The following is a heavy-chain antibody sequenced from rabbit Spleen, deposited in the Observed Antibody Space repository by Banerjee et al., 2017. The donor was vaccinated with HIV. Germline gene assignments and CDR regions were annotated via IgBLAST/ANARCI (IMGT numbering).Heavy chain of an antibody. CDR3: LREGF. Sequence: QEQLVESGGGLVQPEGSLKLSCTASGFSFSDKAVMCWVRQAPGKGLEWIACIYTGNSGITYYANWVISRFTITSNNAQNTLHLKLRSLTAADTATYFCLREGFWGQGTLVTVS. CDR1: GFSFSDKAV. V-gene: IGHV1S45*01. J-gene: IGHJ3*01. CDR2: IYTGNSGIT.